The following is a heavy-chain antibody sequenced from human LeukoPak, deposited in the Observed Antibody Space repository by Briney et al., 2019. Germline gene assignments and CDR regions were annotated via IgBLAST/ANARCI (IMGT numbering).Heavy chain of an antibody. CDR3: ARDAQWELHAFDV. V-gene: IGHV1-69*06. CDR2: IIPVFDRP. J-gene: IGHJ3*01. CDR1: GYTFTGYY. D-gene: IGHD4-23*01. Sequence: GASVKVSCKASGYTFTGYYMHWVRQAPGQGLEWMGGIIPVFDRPNYAQKFECKVTITADKSTNTTYMEITSLTSDDTAVYYCARDAQWELHAFDVWGQGTMVIVSS.